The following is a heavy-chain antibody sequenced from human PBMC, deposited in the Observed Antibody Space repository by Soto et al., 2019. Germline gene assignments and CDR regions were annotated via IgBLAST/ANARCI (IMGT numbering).Heavy chain of an antibody. CDR1: GGSTNSYF. J-gene: IGHJ3*02. CDR3: ARVRGFLYDISGYYYPNDAFDI. Sequence: PSETLSLTCTVSGGSTNSYFWNWIRQPPGKGLEWLGHIFYNGNTNYNPSLKSRVTISIDTSKNQFYLNLSSVTAADTALYYCARVRGFLYDISGYYYPNDAFDIWGQGTMVTVSS. CDR2: IFYNGNT. V-gene: IGHV4-59*01. D-gene: IGHD3-22*01.